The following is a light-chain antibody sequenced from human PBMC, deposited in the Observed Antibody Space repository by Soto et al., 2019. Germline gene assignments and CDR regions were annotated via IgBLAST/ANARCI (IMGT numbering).Light chain of an antibody. V-gene: IGLV3-21*02. CDR2: DDS. Sequence: SYELTQLPSVSLAPGQTARITCGGNNIGSKSVHWYQQKPGQAPVLVVDDDSDRPSGIPERFSGSNSGNTATLTISRVEAGDEADYFCHVWDSSSEHLFGTGTTV. CDR3: HVWDSSSEHL. J-gene: IGLJ1*01. CDR1: NIGSKS.